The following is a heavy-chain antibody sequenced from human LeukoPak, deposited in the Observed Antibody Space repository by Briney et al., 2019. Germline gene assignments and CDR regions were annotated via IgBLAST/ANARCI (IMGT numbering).Heavy chain of an antibody. Sequence: GGSLRLSCAASGFTFSDYYMSWIRQAPGKGLEWVSYISSSSSYTNYADSAKGRFTISRDNAKNSLYLQMNSLRAEDTAVYYCARDGVAGITRDYFDYWGQGTLVTVSS. V-gene: IGHV3-11*06. D-gene: IGHD2-21*01. CDR2: ISSSSSYT. CDR3: ARDGVAGITRDYFDY. CDR1: GFTFSDYY. J-gene: IGHJ4*02.